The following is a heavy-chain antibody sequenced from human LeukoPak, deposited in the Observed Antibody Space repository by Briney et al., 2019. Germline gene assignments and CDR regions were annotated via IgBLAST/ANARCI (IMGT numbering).Heavy chain of an antibody. CDR3: AKGRIQLWQREFDY. D-gene: IGHD5-18*01. Sequence: GGSLRLSCAASGFTFSSYAMNWVRQAPGKGLEWVSVISASGGSTYYVDSVKGRFTISRDISKNTLYLQMNSLRADDTAVYYCAKGRIQLWQREFDYWGQGTLVTVSS. CDR1: GFTFSSYA. V-gene: IGHV3-23*01. J-gene: IGHJ4*02. CDR2: ISASGGST.